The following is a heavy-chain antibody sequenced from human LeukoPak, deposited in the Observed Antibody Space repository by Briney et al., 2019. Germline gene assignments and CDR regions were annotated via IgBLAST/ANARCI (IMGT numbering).Heavy chain of an antibody. V-gene: IGHV4-59*01. J-gene: IGHJ4*02. Sequence: PSETLSLTCTVSGDPISSYYWSWIRQPPGKGLEWIGYIYYSGYTNYNPSLKGRVTISVDMSKNQFSLKLSSVTAADTAVYYCASSGGGYCSSTSCYEIDYWGQGTLVTVSS. CDR2: IYYSGYT. CDR3: ASSGGGYCSSTSCYEIDY. D-gene: IGHD2-2*01. CDR1: GDPISSYY.